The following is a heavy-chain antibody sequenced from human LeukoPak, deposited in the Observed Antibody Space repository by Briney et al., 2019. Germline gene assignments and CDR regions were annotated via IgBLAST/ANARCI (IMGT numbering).Heavy chain of an antibody. CDR3: ARLSCSSTTCCALLRGRFDS. J-gene: IGHJ4*02. D-gene: IGHD2-2*01. CDR1: GGSISSGSYF. CDR2: IYYTGST. Sequence: SETLSLTCTVSGGSISSGSYFWGWIRQPPGKGLEWIGSIYYTGSTYYNPSLKSRVTISVETSKNQFSLKLGSVTAADTAVYYCARLSCSSTTCCALLRGRFDSWGQGTLVTVSS. V-gene: IGHV4-39*01.